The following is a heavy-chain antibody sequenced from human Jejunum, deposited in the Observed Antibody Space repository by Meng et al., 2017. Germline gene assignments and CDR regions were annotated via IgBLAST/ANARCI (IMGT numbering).Heavy chain of an antibody. CDR3: ARDSLNWASELGTFDI. V-gene: IGHV3-7*01. Sequence: GGSLRPSCAASGFTFYYYWMTWVRQAPGKGLEWVANIKHDGSDKYYVDSVKGRFTIPRDNAKNSLYLQMNSLRADDTAMYYGARDSLNWASELGTFDIWGQGTMVTVSS. CDR1: GFTFYYYW. J-gene: IGHJ3*02. D-gene: IGHD7-27*01. CDR2: IKHDGSDK.